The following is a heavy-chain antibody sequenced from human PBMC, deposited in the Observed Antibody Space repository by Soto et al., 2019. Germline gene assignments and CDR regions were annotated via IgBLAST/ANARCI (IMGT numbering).Heavy chain of an antibody. Sequence: GGSLRLSCAASGFTFSSYSMNWVRQAPGKGLEWVSSISSSSSYIYYADSVKGRFTISRDNAKNSLYLQMNSLRAEDTAVYYCARVGADCISTSCYRDYYYGMDVWGQGT. D-gene: IGHD2-2*02. J-gene: IGHJ6*02. CDR2: ISSSSSYI. CDR3: ARVGADCISTSCYRDYYYGMDV. V-gene: IGHV3-21*01. CDR1: GFTFSSYS.